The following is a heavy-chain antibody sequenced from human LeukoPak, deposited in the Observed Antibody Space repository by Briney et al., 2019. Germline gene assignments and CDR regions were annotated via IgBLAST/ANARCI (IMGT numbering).Heavy chain of an antibody. Sequence: SLKVSCKASGGTFSSYAISWVRQAPGQGLEWMGGIIPIFGTANYAQKFQGRVTITADESTSTAYMELSSLRSEDTAVYYCASPRDSSGYYYPTDYWGQGTLVTVSS. D-gene: IGHD3-22*01. CDR3: ASPRDSSGYYYPTDY. CDR2: IIPIFGTA. CDR1: GGTFSSYA. V-gene: IGHV1-69*13. J-gene: IGHJ4*02.